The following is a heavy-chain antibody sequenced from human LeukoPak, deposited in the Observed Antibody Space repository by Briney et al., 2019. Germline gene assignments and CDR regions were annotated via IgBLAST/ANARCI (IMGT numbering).Heavy chain of an antibody. CDR2: TRNKANSYTT. CDR1: GFTFSDHY. CDR3: AREPEGYSYGYLKAKTYYYYYMDV. V-gene: IGHV3-72*01. J-gene: IGHJ6*03. D-gene: IGHD5-18*01. Sequence: PGGSLRLSCAASGFTFSDHYMDWVRQAPGKGLEWVGRTRNKANSYTTEYAASVKGRFTISRDDSKNSLYLQMNSLKTEDTAVYYCAREPEGYSYGYLKAKTYYYYYMDVWGKGTTVTVSS.